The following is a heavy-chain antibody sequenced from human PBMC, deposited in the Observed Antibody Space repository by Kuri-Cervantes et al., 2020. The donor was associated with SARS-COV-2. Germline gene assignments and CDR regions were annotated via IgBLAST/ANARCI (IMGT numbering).Heavy chain of an antibody. J-gene: IGHJ6*02. CDR1: GDSVSSNSAA. D-gene: IGHD6-13*01. CDR3: ARDRDLAGGMDV. V-gene: IGHV6-1*01. CDR2: TFYRSKWYN. Sequence: LRLSCAISGDSVSSNSAAWNWIRQSPSRGLEWLGRTFYRSKWYNDYAVSVKSRVTINPDTSKNQFSLQLNSVTPEDTAVYYCARDRDLAGGMDVWGQGTTVTVSS.